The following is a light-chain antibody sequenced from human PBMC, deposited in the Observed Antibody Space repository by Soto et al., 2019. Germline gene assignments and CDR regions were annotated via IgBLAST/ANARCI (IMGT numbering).Light chain of an antibody. CDR2: AAS. Sequence: EIVLTQSPATLSLSPGERASLSCSASQNVTNYLAWYQQKPGQAPRLLIYAASNRATGIPARFGGSGSATDFTLTISSLEPEDFAVYYCQQCTNWLWTVGQGTKVESK. CDR3: QQCTNWLWT. V-gene: IGKV3-11*01. CDR1: QNVTNY. J-gene: IGKJ1*01.